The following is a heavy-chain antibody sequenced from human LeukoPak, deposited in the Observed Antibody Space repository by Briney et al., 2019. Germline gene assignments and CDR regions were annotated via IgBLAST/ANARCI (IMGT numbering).Heavy chain of an antibody. CDR2: INHSGST. CDR3: ARTGSGWYDYFDY. V-gene: IGHV4-34*01. Sequence: PSETLSLTCAVYGGSFSGYYWSWIRQPPGKGLEWIGEINHSGSTNYNPSLKSRVTISVDTSKNQFSLKLSSVTAADTAVYYCARTGSGWYDYFDYWGQGTLVTASS. J-gene: IGHJ4*02. CDR1: GGSFSGYY. D-gene: IGHD6-19*01.